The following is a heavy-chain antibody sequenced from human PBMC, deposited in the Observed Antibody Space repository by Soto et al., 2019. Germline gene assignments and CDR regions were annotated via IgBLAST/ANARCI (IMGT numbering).Heavy chain of an antibody. Sequence: QVQLVESGGGVVQPGTSLRLSCAASGFTFKTHAMHWVRQAPGKGLEWMAVIAYDGNEKFYADSVKGRFTISRDNSKNSLYLQINTLRNEDTAVYYCGKDVGDYVPYYYGVYVWCQGTTVTVS. CDR2: IAYDGNEK. V-gene: IGHV3-30*18. D-gene: IGHD1-26*01. CDR3: GKDVGDYVPYYYGVYV. CDR1: GFTFKTHA. J-gene: IGHJ6*02.